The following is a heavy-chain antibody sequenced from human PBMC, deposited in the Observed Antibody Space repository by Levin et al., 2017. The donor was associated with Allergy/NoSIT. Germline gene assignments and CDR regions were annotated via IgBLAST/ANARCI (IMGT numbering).Heavy chain of an antibody. CDR2: INHSGST. CDR1: GGSFSGYY. Sequence: PSETLSLTCAVYGGSFSGYYWSWIRQPPGKGLEWIGEINHSGSTNYNPSLKSRVTISVDTSKNQFSLKLSSVTAADTAVYYCARGIPAPIWGQGTMVTVSS. J-gene: IGHJ3*02. V-gene: IGHV4-34*01. CDR3: ARGIPAPI.